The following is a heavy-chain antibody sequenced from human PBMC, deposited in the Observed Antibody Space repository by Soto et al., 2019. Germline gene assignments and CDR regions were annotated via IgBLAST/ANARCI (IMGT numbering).Heavy chain of an antibody. CDR3: ARAGGYCSGGSCYEYGMDV. CDR2: SYSGGST. D-gene: IGHD2-15*01. Sequence: EVQLVESGGGLIQPGGSLRLSCAASGFTVSSNYMSWVRQAPGKGLEWVSVSYSGGSTYYADSVKGRFTSSRYKSKDTMYLQMNSLRAEDTAVYYCARAGGYCSGGSCYEYGMDVWGRGTTVTVSS. V-gene: IGHV3-53*01. CDR1: GFTVSSNY. J-gene: IGHJ6*02.